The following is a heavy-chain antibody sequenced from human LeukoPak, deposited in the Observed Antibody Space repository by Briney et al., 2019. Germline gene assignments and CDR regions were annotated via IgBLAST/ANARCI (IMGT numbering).Heavy chain of an antibody. CDR3: TSYPSYYGSGSRLYYFDY. J-gene: IGHJ4*02. D-gene: IGHD3-10*01. CDR1: GFTFSSYS. Sequence: GGSLRLSCAASGFTFSSYSLNWVRQAPGKGLEWVGRIKSKTDGGTTDYAAPVKGRFTISRDDSKNTLYLQMNSLKTEDTAVYYCTSYPSYYGSGSRLYYFDYWGQGTLVTVSS. V-gene: IGHV3-15*01. CDR2: IKSKTDGGTT.